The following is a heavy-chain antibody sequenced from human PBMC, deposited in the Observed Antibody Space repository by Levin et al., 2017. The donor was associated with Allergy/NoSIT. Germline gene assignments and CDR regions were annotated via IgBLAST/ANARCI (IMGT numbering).Heavy chain of an antibody. CDR1: GFTFSSYA. CDR3: ARGSEKVQLEEYYFDY. CDR2: ISYDGSNK. J-gene: IGHJ4*02. Sequence: PGGSLRLSCAASGFTFSSYAMHWVRQAPGKGLEWVAVISYDGSNKYYADSVKGRFTISRDNSKNTLYLQMNSLRAEDTAVYYCARGSEKVQLEEYYFDYWGQGTLVTVSS. D-gene: IGHD1-1*01. V-gene: IGHV3-30-3*01.